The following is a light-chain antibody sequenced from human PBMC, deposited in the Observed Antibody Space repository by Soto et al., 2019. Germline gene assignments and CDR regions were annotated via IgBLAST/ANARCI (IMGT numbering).Light chain of an antibody. J-gene: IGKJ1*01. Sequence: EIVMTQSPGTLSLSSGERATLSCRASQSDSSNYVAWYQQKPSQSPRLLIYGAFRRATGFPGRFSGSWSGTGFTLTISRLEPEDFAMYYCKQYGSTPRTFGRGTKVDIK. CDR1: QSDSSNY. V-gene: IGKV3-20*01. CDR2: GAF. CDR3: KQYGSTPRT.